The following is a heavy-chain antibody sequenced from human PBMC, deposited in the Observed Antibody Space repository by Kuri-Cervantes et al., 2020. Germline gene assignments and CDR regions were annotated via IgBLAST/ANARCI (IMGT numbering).Heavy chain of an antibody. D-gene: IGHD6-19*01. CDR2: ISAYNGDT. J-gene: IGHJ5*02. V-gene: IGHV1-18*01. CDR1: GYTFASYD. Sequence: ASVKVSCKASGYTFASYDINWVRQAPGQGLEWMGWISAYNGDTNYAQKLQDRVTMTTDTYTSTAYMELRSLRSDDTAVYYCARDIGWYQFDPWGQGTRITVSS. CDR3: ARDIGWYQFDP.